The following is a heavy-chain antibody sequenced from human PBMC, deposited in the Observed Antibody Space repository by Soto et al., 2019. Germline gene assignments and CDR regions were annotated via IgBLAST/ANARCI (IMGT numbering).Heavy chain of an antibody. J-gene: IGHJ6*03. Sequence: TSETLSLTCTVSGGSISSGGYYWSWIRQHPGKGLEWIGYIYYSGSTYYNPSLKSRVTISVDTSKNQFSLKLSSVTAADTAVYYCARSFGCSSTSCYAWYYYYYMDVWGKGTTVTVSS. CDR2: IYYSGST. CDR1: GGSISSGGYY. V-gene: IGHV4-31*03. D-gene: IGHD2-2*01. CDR3: ARSFGCSSTSCYAWYYYYYMDV.